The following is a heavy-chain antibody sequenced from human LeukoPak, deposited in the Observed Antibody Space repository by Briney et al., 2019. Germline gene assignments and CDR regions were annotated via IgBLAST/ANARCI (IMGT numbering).Heavy chain of an antibody. CDR3: ARDPGYNYGYYFDS. J-gene: IGHJ4*02. V-gene: IGHV4-61*01. CDR2: VHDTEST. Sequence: SETLSLTCTVSGGSVSSRTYYWSWIRQPPGKGLEWIGLVHDTESTNFKPAVKSRVTISVAASKSQFSLKLSSVTAADTAVYYCARDPGYNYGYYFDSWGQGTLVTVSS. CDR1: GGSVSSRTYY. D-gene: IGHD5-18*01.